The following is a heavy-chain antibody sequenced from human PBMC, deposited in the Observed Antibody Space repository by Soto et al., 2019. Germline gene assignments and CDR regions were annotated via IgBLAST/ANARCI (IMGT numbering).Heavy chain of an antibody. V-gene: IGHV3-7*03. CDR1: GLTFSSYW. J-gene: IGHJ4*02. D-gene: IGHD3-10*01. CDR2: IKQDGSEK. Sequence: EVQLVESGGGLVQPGGSLRLSCAASGLTFSSYWMSWVRQAPGKGLEWVANIKQDGSEKYYVDSVKGRFTISRDNAKNSLYLQMNSLRAEDTAVYYCARDPLTSGYFDYWGQGTLVTVSS. CDR3: ARDPLTSGYFDY.